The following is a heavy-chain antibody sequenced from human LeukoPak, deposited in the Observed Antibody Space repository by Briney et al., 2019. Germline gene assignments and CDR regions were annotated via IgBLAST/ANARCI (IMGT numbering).Heavy chain of an antibody. J-gene: IGHJ4*02. CDR3: ARDGNFIAVAGIEGYFDY. D-gene: IGHD6-19*01. CDR2: ISAYNGNT. V-gene: IGHV1-18*01. CDR1: GYTFTSYG. Sequence: ASVKVSCKASGYTFTSYGISWVRQAPGQRLEWMGWISAYNGNTNYAQKLQGRVTMTTDTSTSTAYMELRSLRSDDTAVYYCARDGNFIAVAGIEGYFDYWGQGTLVTVSS.